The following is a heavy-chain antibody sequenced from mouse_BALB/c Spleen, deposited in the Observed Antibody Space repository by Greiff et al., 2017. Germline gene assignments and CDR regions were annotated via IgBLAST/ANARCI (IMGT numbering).Heavy chain of an antibody. Sequence: QVQLQQSGAELAKPGASVKMSCKASGYTFTSYWMHWVKQRPGQGLEWIGYINPSTGYTEYNQKFKDKATLTADKSSSTAYMQLSSLTSEDSAVYYCARSGDYYGSSFAMDYWGQGTSVTVSS. D-gene: IGHD1-1*01. CDR3: ARSGDYYGSSFAMDY. V-gene: IGHV1-7*01. J-gene: IGHJ4*01. CDR1: GYTFTSYW. CDR2: INPSTGYT.